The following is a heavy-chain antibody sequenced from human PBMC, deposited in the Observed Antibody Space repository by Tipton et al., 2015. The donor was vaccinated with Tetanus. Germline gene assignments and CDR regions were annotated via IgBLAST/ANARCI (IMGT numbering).Heavy chain of an antibody. V-gene: IGHV4-4*07. Sequence: TLSLTCTVSGGFLTNYYWAWIRQPAGKGLEWIGRVYSSGPTNYNPSLKTRVTMSVDTSKNQFSLRLRSVTAADTAVYFCARSLGYRHCFDFWGQGALVTVSS. CDR3: ARSLGYRHCFDF. J-gene: IGHJ4*02. D-gene: IGHD2-2*01. CDR2: VYSSGPT. CDR1: GGFLTNYY.